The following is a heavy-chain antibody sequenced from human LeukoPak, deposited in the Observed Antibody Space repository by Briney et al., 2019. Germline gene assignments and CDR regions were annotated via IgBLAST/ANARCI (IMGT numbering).Heavy chain of an antibody. Sequence: GGSLRLSCAASGFTFSSYAMSWVRQAPGKGLEWVSAISGSGGNTYYADSVKGRFTISRDNSKNTLYLQMNSLRAEDTAVYYCAKGGIVAPYAYWGQGTLVTVSS. D-gene: IGHD5-12*01. J-gene: IGHJ4*02. V-gene: IGHV3-23*01. CDR2: ISGSGGNT. CDR1: GFTFSSYA. CDR3: AKGGIVAPYAY.